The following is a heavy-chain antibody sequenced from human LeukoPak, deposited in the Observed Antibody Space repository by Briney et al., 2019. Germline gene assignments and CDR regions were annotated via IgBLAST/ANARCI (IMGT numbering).Heavy chain of an antibody. CDR2: ISSSSSYI. J-gene: IGHJ3*02. Sequence: PGGSLRLSCAASGFTFSSYSMNWVRQAPGKGLEWVSSISSSSSYIYYADSVKGRFTISRDNTKNSLYLQMNSLRAEDTAVYYCAREGPYYYDSSGYPKKDAFDIWGQGTMVTVSS. CDR1: GFTFSSYS. V-gene: IGHV3-21*01. D-gene: IGHD3-22*01. CDR3: AREGPYYYDSSGYPKKDAFDI.